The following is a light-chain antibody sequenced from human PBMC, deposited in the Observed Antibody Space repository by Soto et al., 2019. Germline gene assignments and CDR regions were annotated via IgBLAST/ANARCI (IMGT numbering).Light chain of an antibody. V-gene: IGLV2-14*01. CDR1: SSDIGGYDY. CDR2: EVS. J-gene: IGLJ1*01. CDR3: SSYTTSDTLV. Sequence: QSALTQPASVSGSPGQSITISCTGTSSDIGGYDYVSWYQQHPGKAPKLMIYEVSHRPSGASNRFSGSKSDNTASLTISGLQAEDESEYYCSSYTTSDTLVFGSGTKLTVL.